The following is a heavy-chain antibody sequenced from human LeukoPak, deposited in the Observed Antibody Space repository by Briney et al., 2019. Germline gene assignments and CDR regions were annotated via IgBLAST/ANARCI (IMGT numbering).Heavy chain of an antibody. CDR1: GYSLTNYD. D-gene: IGHD4-23*01. CDR2: MKPKSGET. J-gene: IGHJ5*02. V-gene: IGHV1-8*01. CDR3: ARDYCGNSGWFDP. Sequence: ASVKVSCKASGYSLTNYDINWVRQATGQGLEWMGWMKPKSGETGYAQKFQGRAIMTRDTSTNTAYMELRSLTSEDTAVYYCARDYCGNSGWFDPWGQGTVVTVSS.